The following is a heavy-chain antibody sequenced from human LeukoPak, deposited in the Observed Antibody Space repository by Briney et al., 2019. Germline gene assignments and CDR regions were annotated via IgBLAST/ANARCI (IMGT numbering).Heavy chain of an antibody. V-gene: IGHV4-39*07. D-gene: IGHD5-24*01. CDR1: GDSISSNNYY. J-gene: IGHJ3*02. Sequence: SETLSLTCTVSGDSISSNNYYWGWIRQPPGKGLEWIGSMYYSGSTYFNPSLKSRVTISVDTSKNRFSLKLSSVTAADTAVYYCARGIQRWLQLSDDGFDIWGQGTMVTVSS. CDR2: MYYSGST. CDR3: ARGIQRWLQLSDDGFDI.